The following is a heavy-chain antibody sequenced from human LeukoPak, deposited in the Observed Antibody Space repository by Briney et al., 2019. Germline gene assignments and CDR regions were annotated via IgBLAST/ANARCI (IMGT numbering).Heavy chain of an antibody. Sequence: GGSLRLSCAASGFTFSSYAMSWVRQAPGKGLEWVSAISGSGGSTYYADSVKGRFTISRDNSKNTLNLQMNSLRAEDTAVYYCAKDPISSGWYDGWFDPWGQGTLVTVSS. CDR2: ISGSGGST. CDR3: AKDPISSGWYDGWFDP. V-gene: IGHV3-23*01. CDR1: GFTFSSYA. D-gene: IGHD6-19*01. J-gene: IGHJ5*02.